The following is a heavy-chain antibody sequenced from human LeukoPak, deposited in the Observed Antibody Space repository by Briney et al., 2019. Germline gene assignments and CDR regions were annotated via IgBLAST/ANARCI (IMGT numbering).Heavy chain of an antibody. J-gene: IGHJ5*01. D-gene: IGHD3-10*01. CDR3: ARDNGGWFDS. Sequence: GGSLRLSCVASEFIFSDYWMSWVRQAPGKGREWVANIKQGGREEKYVGSVKGRFAISRDDAKSTLYLQMDSLSGDGTAVYYCARDNGGWFDSWGRGTLVTVSS. CDR1: EFIFSDYW. V-gene: IGHV3-7*03. CDR2: IKQGGREE.